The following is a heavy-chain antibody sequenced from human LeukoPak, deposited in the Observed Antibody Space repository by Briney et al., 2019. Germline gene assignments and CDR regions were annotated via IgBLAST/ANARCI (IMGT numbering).Heavy chain of an antibody. V-gene: IGHV3-23*01. CDR3: ARGREGIGIAAGAFDN. D-gene: IGHD6-13*01. J-gene: IGHJ3*02. CDR1: GFRFSSYA. Sequence: GGSLRLFCAASGFRFSSYAVSWVRQAPGRGLEWVSGISDGGSRTYYADSVKGRFTISRDNAKNSLYLQMNSLRAEDTAVYYCARGREGIGIAAGAFDNWGQGTMVTVSS. CDR2: ISDGGSRT.